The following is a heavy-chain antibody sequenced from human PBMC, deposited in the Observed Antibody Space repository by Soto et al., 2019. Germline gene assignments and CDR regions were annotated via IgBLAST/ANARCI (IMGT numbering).Heavy chain of an antibody. CDR3: ARSDAAYCSGRSCCANDY. CDR2: IFSNDEK. Sequence: QVTLKESGPVLVKPTETLTLTCTVSGFSLSNARMGVSWIRQPPGKALEWLAHIFSNDEKSYTTSLKSRLTIPKDTAKSQVVLTMTNMDPVDTATYYSARSDAAYCSGRSCCANDYWGQGTLVTVSP. D-gene: IGHD2-15*01. CDR1: GFSLSNARMG. J-gene: IGHJ4*02. V-gene: IGHV2-26*01.